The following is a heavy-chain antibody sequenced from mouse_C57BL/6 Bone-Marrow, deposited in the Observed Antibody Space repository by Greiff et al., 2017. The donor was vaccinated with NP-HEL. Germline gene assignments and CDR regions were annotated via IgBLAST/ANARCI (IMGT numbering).Heavy chain of an antibody. CDR3: ASPYDYDVAWFAY. D-gene: IGHD2-4*01. CDR1: GFTFSSYG. CDR2: ISSGGNYT. Sequence: EVMLVESGGDLVKPGGSLKLSCAASGFTFSSYGMSWVRQTPDKRLEWVATISSGGNYTYYPDSVKGRFTISRDNAKNTLYLQMSSLKSEDTAMYYCASPYDYDVAWFAYWGQGTLVTVSA. J-gene: IGHJ3*01. V-gene: IGHV5-6*01.